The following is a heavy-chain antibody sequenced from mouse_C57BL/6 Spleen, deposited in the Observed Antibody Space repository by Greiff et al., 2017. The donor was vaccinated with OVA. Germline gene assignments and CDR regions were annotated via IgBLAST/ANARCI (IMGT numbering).Heavy chain of an antibody. V-gene: IGHV1-15*01. CDR2: IDPETGGT. J-gene: IGHJ3*01. CDR1: GYTFTDYE. Sequence: VKLQESGAELVRPGASVTLSCKASGYTFTDYEMHWVKQTPVHGLEWIGAIDPETGGTAYNQKVKGKAILTADKSSSTAYMALRSLTSEDSAVYYCTREGYGNQAWFAYWGQGTLVTVSA. D-gene: IGHD2-1*01. CDR3: TREGYGNQAWFAY.